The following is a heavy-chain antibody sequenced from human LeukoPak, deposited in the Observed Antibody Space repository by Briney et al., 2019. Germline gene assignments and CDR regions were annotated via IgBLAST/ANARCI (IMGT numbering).Heavy chain of an antibody. CDR3: ARGGLKSSSWFYYFDY. V-gene: IGHV4-34*01. Sequence: SETLSLTCAVYGGSFSGYYWSWIRQPPGKGLEWIGEINHSGSTNYNPSLKSRVTISVDTSKNQFSLKPSSVTAADTAVYYCARGGLKSSSWFYYFDYWGQGTLVAVSS. CDR2: INHSGST. CDR1: GGSFSGYY. D-gene: IGHD6-13*01. J-gene: IGHJ4*02.